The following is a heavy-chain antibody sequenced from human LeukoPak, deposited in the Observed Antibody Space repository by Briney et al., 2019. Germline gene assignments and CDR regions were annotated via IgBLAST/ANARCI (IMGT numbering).Heavy chain of an antibody. CDR2: IYPGASES. D-gene: IGHD2-15*01. CDR3: VRYCSGGTCSGNDY. Sequence: IIYPGASESRYSPSFQGQVTFSADKSISTAYLQWTSLKASDTAIYYCVRYCSGGTCSGNDYWGQGTLVTVSS. V-gene: IGHV5-51*01. J-gene: IGHJ4*02.